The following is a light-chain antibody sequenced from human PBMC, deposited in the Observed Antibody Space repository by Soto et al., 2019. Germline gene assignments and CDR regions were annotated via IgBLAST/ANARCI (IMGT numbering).Light chain of an antibody. CDR1: QSVRGN. Sequence: EIVMQQSPATLSVYPGETTPPSXRASQSVRGNLAWYQQKPGQSPRLLIYGASSRATGIPARFSGSGSGTEFTLTISSLQSEDFAVYYCQQYNNWPFITFGQGTRLEIK. J-gene: IGKJ5*01. CDR3: QQYNNWPFIT. CDR2: GAS. V-gene: IGKV3-15*01.